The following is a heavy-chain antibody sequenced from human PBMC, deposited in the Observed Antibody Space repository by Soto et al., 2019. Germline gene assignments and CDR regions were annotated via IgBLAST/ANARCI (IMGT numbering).Heavy chain of an antibody. J-gene: IGHJ4*02. D-gene: IGHD3-16*02. V-gene: IGHV2-5*01. CDR2: IYWNGDK. CDR1: GFSLSTSGVG. Sequence: SGPTLVNPTQTLTLTCTFSGFSLSTSGVGVGWIRQPPGKALEWLALIYWNGDKRYSPSLTSRLTITKDTSKNQVVLTMTHMEPVDTATYYCAHLLNYDYVWGSYRIFDYWGQGTLVTVSS. CDR3: AHLLNYDYVWGSYRIFDY.